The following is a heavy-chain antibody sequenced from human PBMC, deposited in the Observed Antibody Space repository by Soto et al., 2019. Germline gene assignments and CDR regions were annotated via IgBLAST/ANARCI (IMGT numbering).Heavy chain of an antibody. CDR2: INHSGST. J-gene: IGHJ2*01. V-gene: IGHV4-34*01. Sequence: QVQLQQWGAGLLKPSETLSLTCAVSGGSFRGFYWAWLRQTPGRGLEWIGDINHSGSTDYNPSLKDRVTMSVDTSRGQFSLELCRISMDLTLMTAADSAVDYCDWVKHLTGFHGAYFDVWGRGTQVTVSS. CDR1: GGSFRGFY. D-gene: IGHD3-22*01. CDR3: DSAVDYCDWVKHLTGFHGAYFDV.